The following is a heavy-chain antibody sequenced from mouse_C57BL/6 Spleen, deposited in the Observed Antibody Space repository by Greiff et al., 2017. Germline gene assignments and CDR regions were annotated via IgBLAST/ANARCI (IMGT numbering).Heavy chain of an antibody. Sequence: QVQLQQSGAELVKPGASVKLSCKASGYTFTEYTIHWVKQRSGQGLEWIGWFYPGSGSIKYNEKFKDKATLTADKSSSTVYMELSRLTSEDSAVYFCARHEDAYYYGSSYDYFDYWGQGTTRTVSS. J-gene: IGHJ2*01. CDR2: FYPGSGSI. V-gene: IGHV1-62-2*01. D-gene: IGHD1-1*01. CDR3: ARHEDAYYYGSSYDYFDY. CDR1: GYTFTEYT.